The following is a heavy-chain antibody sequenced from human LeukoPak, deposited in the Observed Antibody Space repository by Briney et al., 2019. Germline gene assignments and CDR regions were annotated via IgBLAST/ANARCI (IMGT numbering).Heavy chain of an antibody. Sequence: SETLSLTCAVSGYSISSGYYWGWIRQPPRKGLEWIGSIYHSGSTYYNPSLKSRVTISVDTSKNQFSLKLSSVTAADTAVYYCARVNILTGYGEFDYWGQGTLVTVSS. CDR2: IYHSGST. V-gene: IGHV4-38-2*01. CDR1: GYSISSGYY. D-gene: IGHD3-9*01. J-gene: IGHJ4*02. CDR3: ARVNILTGYGEFDY.